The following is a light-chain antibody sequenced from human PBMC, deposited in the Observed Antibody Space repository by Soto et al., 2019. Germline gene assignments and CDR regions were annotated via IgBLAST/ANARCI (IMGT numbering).Light chain of an antibody. V-gene: IGKV2-30*01. Sequence: DVVVTQSPLSLPVTLGQAAAISGGSSRGLVYRDGNTYLSWFHQRTGQSPRRLIYKVSNRDSGVPDRFSGSGSGTDFTLKISRVEAEDVGVYYCMQGTHWPPITFGQGTRLEIK. CDR2: KVS. CDR3: MQGTHWPPIT. CDR1: RGLVYRDGNTY. J-gene: IGKJ5*01.